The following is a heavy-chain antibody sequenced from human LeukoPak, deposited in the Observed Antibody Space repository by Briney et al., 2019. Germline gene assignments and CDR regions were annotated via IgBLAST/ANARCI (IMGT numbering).Heavy chain of an antibody. CDR2: FLSDGHTT. V-gene: IGHV3-64D*08. Sequence: WETLTLSCAAPAFTFITYSMRFFRQAPVMELANVSSFLSDGHTTYYADSVKGRFTTSRDNSKSPLYLQMSSLRAEDTAVYYCVLSPATKFWSDYYTASWGQGTLVTVSS. J-gene: IGHJ5*02. D-gene: IGHD3-3*01. CDR1: AFTFITYS. CDR3: VLSPATKFWSDYYTAS.